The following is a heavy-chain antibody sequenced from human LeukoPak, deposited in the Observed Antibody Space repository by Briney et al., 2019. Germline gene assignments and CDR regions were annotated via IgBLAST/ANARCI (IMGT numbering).Heavy chain of an antibody. D-gene: IGHD3-22*01. CDR1: GFTVSSDY. Sequence: GGSLTLSCAASGFTVSSDYMSWVRQAPGKGLEWVSVITPNADRTSYADSVEGRFTISRDNPRNTLYMQMNSLRDEDTAIYYCAIMHGYYDGSGYWVQWGQGTLVTVSS. CDR2: ITPNADRT. J-gene: IGHJ1*01. V-gene: IGHV3-53*01. CDR3: AIMHGYYDGSGYWVQ.